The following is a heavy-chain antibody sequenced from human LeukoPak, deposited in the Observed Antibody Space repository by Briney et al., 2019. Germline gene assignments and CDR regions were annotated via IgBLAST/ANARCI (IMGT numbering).Heavy chain of an antibody. CDR2: INHSGST. V-gene: IGHV4-34*01. CDR1: GGSFSGYY. J-gene: IGHJ5*02. CDR3: ARGGYYGSGNDFRFDP. D-gene: IGHD3-10*01. Sequence: ETLSLTCAVYGGSFSGYYWSWIRQPPGKGLEWIGEINHSGSTNYNPSLKSRVTISVDTSKNQFSLKLSSVTPADTAVYYCARGGYYGSGNDFRFDPWGQGTLVTVSS.